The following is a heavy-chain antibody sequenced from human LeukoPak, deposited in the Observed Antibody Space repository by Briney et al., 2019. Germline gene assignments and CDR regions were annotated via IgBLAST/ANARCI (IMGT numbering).Heavy chain of an antibody. CDR1: GFTFSSYS. CDR2: ISSSSSTI. V-gene: IGHV3-48*01. CDR3: ARDPSDYGSGILNFDY. Sequence: PGRSLRLSCAASGFTFSSYSMNWVRQAPGKGLEWVSYISSSSSTIYYADSVKGRFTISRDNAKNSLYLQMNSLRAEDTAVYYCARDPSDYGSGILNFDYWGQGTLVTVSS. J-gene: IGHJ4*02. D-gene: IGHD3-10*01.